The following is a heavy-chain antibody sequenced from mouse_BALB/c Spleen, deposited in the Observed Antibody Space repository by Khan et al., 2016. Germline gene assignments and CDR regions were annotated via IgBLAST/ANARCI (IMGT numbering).Heavy chain of an antibody. Sequence: EVQLQESGGGLVQPGGSLRLSCATSGSTFTDYYMSWVRQPPGKALEWLGFIRNKANGYTIEYSASVKGRFTISRDNSQSILYLQMNTLRAEDSATYYCARLMHYYAMDYWGQGTSVTVSS. CDR1: GSTFTDYY. CDR3: ARLMHYYAMDY. J-gene: IGHJ4*01. V-gene: IGHV7-3*02. CDR2: IRNKANGYTI.